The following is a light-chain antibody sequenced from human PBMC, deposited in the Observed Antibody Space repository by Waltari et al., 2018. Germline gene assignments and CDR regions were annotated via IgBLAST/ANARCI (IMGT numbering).Light chain of an antibody. J-gene: IGKJ3*01. CDR1: QSVSRY. Sequence: DIVLSQSPATLSLSPGERAILSCRASQSVSRYLAWYQQKPGQAPRLLIYAASNRATGIPVRFSGSGSGTDFTLTISSLGPVDFAVYYCLQHSDWPRFTFGPGTKVDIK. CDR3: LQHSDWPRFT. CDR2: AAS. V-gene: IGKV3-11*01.